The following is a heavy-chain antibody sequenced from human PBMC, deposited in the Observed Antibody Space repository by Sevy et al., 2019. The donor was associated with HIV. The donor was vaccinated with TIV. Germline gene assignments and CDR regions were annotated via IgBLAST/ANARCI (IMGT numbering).Heavy chain of an antibody. CDR2: ISFDEKYK. J-gene: IGHJ3*01. D-gene: IGHD5-12*01. CDR1: GFTFTSYG. CDR3: AKVLGFGSGYDYAFDF. Sequence: GGSLRLSCAASGFTFTSYGIHWVRQAPGKGLECVAKISFDEKYKYYAGSVKGRFTISRDISKNTVFLEMNSLRPDDTGVYYCAKVLGFGSGYDYAFDFWGQGTMVTVSS. V-gene: IGHV3-30*02.